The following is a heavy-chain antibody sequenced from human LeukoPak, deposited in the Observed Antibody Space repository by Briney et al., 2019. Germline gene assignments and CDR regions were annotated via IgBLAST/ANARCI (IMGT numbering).Heavy chain of an antibody. V-gene: IGHV3-9*01. D-gene: IGHD5-24*01. CDR3: AKDLGPGSMATSPGFDY. CDR1: GFTFDDYA. J-gene: IGHJ4*02. Sequence: GGSLRLSCAASGFTFDDYAMHLVRQAPGKGLEWVSGISWNSGSIGYADSVKGRFTISRDNAKTSLYLQMNSLRAEDTALYYCAKDLGPGSMATSPGFDYWGQGTLVTVSS. CDR2: ISWNSGSI.